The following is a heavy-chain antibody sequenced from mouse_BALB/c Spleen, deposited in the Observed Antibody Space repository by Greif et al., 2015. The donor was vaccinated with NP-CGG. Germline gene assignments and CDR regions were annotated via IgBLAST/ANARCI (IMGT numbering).Heavy chain of an antibody. V-gene: IGHV14-3*02. CDR3: ARHGNYDWFAY. J-gene: IGHJ3*01. CDR2: IDPANGNT. Sequence: EVKLMESGAELVKPGASVKLSCTASGFNIKDTYMHWVKQRPEQGLEWIGRIDPANGNTKYDPKFQGKATITADTSSNTAYLQLSSLTSEDTAVYYCARHGNYDWFAYWGQGTLVTVSA. D-gene: IGHD2-1*01. CDR1: GFNIKDTY.